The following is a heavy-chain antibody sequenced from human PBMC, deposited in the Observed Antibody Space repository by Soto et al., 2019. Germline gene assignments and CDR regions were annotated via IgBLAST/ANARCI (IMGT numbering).Heavy chain of an antibody. J-gene: IGHJ6*02. CDR2: IKQDGSEE. CDR3: ARIASSGRGWDV. Sequence: EVQLVESGGGLVQPGGSLRLSCVDSGFTFSSYWMSWVRQAPVKGLEWVGNIKQDGSEENYVDSVKGRFTISRDNAKTSMYLQMNSLRAEEPAVYYCARIASSGRGWDVWGQGTTVVVSS. V-gene: IGHV3-7*01. D-gene: IGHD3-10*01. CDR1: GFTFSSYW.